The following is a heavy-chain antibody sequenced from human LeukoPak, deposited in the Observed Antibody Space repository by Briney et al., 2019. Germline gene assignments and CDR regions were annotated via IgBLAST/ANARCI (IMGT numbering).Heavy chain of an antibody. J-gene: IGHJ6*03. CDR3: ARETSHYYYYYYMDV. V-gene: IGHV3-11*04. CDR2: ISSSGSTI. Sequence: PGGSLRPSCAASGFTFSDYYMSWIRQAPGKGLEWVSYISSSGSTIYYADSVKGRFTISRDNAKNSLYLQMNSLRAEDTAVYYCARETSHYYYYYYMDVWGKGTTVTISS. CDR1: GFTFSDYY.